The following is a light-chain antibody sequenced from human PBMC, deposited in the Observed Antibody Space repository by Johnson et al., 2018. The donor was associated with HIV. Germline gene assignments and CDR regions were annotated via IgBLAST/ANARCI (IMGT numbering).Light chain of an antibody. Sequence: QSVLTQPPSVSATPGQKVTISCSGSSSNIENNYVYWYQQLPETAPKLLIYENNKRPSGIPDRFSGSKSGTSATLGVTGLQTGDEADYYCGTWDTSLSAGVFGTGTKVTVL. V-gene: IGLV1-51*02. CDR2: ENN. CDR3: GTWDTSLSAGV. CDR1: SSNIENNY. J-gene: IGLJ1*01.